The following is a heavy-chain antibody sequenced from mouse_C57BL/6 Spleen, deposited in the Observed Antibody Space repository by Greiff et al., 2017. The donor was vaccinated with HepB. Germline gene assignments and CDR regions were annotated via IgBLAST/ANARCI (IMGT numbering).Heavy chain of an antibody. Sequence: DVKLVESGGGLVKPGGSLKLSCAASGFTFSDYGMHWVRQAPEKGLEWVAYISSGSSTIYYADTVKGRFTISRDNAKNTLFLQMTSLRSEDTAMYYCARSLDGYYWYFDVWGTGTTVTVSS. CDR1: GFTFSDYG. J-gene: IGHJ1*03. CDR2: ISSGSSTI. V-gene: IGHV5-17*01. CDR3: ARSLDGYYWYFDV. D-gene: IGHD2-3*01.